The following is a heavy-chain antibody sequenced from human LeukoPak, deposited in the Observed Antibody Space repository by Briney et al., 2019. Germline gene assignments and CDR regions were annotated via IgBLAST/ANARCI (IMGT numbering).Heavy chain of an antibody. D-gene: IGHD3-10*01. J-gene: IGHJ4*02. V-gene: IGHV4-34*01. CDR3: ASPGGVL. CDR2: INHSGST. CDR1: GGSFSGYY. Sequence: SGTLSLTCAVYGGSFSGYYWSWIRQPPGKGLEWIGEINHSGSTNYNPSLKSRVTISVDTSKNQFSLKLSSVTAADTAVYYCASPGGVLWGQGTLVTVSS.